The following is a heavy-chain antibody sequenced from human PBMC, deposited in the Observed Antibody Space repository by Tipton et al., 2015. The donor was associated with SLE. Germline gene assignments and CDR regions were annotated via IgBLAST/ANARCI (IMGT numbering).Heavy chain of an antibody. J-gene: IGHJ1*01. Sequence: TLSLTCTVSGGSISSYYWSWIRQPPGKGLEWIGYIYYSGSTNYNPSLKSRVTISVDTSKNQFSLKLSSVTAADTAVYYCARVRGRGYFQHWGQDTLATVSS. CDR1: GGSISSYY. D-gene: IGHD3-10*01. CDR3: ARVRGRGYFQH. CDR2: IYYSGST. V-gene: IGHV4-59*01.